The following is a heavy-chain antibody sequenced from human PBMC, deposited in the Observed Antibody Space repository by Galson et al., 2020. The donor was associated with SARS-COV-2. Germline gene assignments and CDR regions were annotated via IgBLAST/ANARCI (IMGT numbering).Heavy chain of an antibody. V-gene: IGHV4-31*03. D-gene: IGHD3-22*01. Sequence: ASETLSLTCTVSGGSISSGGYYWSWIRQHPGKGLEWIWYIYYSGSTYYNPSLKSRVTISVDTSKNQFSLKLSSVTAADTAVYYCARASGITMIVVVLGAFDIWGQGTMVTVSS. CDR2: IYYSGST. CDR3: ARASGITMIVVVLGAFDI. J-gene: IGHJ3*02. CDR1: GGSISSGGYY.